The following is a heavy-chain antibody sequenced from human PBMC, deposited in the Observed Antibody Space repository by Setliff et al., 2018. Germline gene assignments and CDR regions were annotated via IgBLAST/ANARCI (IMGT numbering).Heavy chain of an antibody. V-gene: IGHV5-51*01. Sequence: ESLKISCKASGYIFTNYWIGWVRQMPGKGLEWMGVIYPGDSDTRYSPSFQGQVTISADKSINTAYLQWSSLKASDTAIYYCTRHEDRNKCTSSSCYREPDALDVWGQGAMVTV. CDR2: IYPGDSDT. J-gene: IGHJ3*01. CDR3: TRHEDRNKCTSSSCYREPDALDV. CDR1: GYIFTNYW. D-gene: IGHD2-2*01.